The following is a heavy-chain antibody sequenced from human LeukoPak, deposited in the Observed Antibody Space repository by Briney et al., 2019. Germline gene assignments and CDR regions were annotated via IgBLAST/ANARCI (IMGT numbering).Heavy chain of an antibody. D-gene: IGHD2-21*02. CDR2: ISGSGGST. V-gene: IGHV3-23*01. Sequence: PGGSLRLSCAASGFTFSSYAMSWVRQAPGKGLEWVSAISGSGGSTYYADSVKGRFTISRDNSKNTLYLQMNSLRAEDTAVYYCARDPLYCGGDCYDDAFDIWGQGTMVTVSS. CDR3: ARDPLYCGGDCYDDAFDI. J-gene: IGHJ3*02. CDR1: GFTFSSYA.